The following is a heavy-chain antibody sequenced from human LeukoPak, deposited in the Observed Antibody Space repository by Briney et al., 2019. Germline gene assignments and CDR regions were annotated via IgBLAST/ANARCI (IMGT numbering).Heavy chain of an antibody. D-gene: IGHD3-3*01. CDR3: ARVSYDFWSGYRYFDY. J-gene: IGHJ4*02. Sequence: PSETLSLTCTVSGGSISSGDYYWSWIRQPPGKGLEWIGYIYYSGSTYYNPSLKSRVTISVDTSKNQFSLKLSSVTAADTAVYYCARVSYDFWSGYRYFDYWGQGTLVTVSS. CDR2: IYYSGST. CDR1: GGSISSGDYY. V-gene: IGHV4-30-4*08.